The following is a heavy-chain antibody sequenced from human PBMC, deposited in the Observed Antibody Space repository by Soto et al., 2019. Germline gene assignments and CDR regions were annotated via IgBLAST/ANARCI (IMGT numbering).Heavy chain of an antibody. CDR1: GYSFTSYW. V-gene: IGHV5-10-1*01. J-gene: IGHJ6*02. CDR3: ASILTLSSYYYYGMDV. Sequence: GESLKISCKCSGYSFTSYWISLVRQMPGKGLEWMGRIDPSDSYTNYSPSFQGHVTISADKSISTAYLQWSSLKASDTAMYYCASILTLSSYYYYGMDVWGQGTTVTVSS. D-gene: IGHD2-15*01. CDR2: IDPSDSYT.